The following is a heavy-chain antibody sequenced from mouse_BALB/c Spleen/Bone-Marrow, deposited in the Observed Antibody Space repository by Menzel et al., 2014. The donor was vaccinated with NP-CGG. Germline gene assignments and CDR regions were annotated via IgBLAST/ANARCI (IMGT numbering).Heavy chain of an antibody. CDR3: ARRADSSGYVDAMDY. J-gene: IGHJ4*01. V-gene: IGHV1S137*01. D-gene: IGHD3-2*01. Sequence: VQLQQSGAELVRPGVSVKVSCKGSGYTFTDYAMHWVKQSHAKSLEWIGVISTYYGDASYNQKFKGKATMTVDKSSSTAYMEFARLTSEDSAIYYCARRADSSGYVDAMDYWGQGTSVTVSS. CDR1: GYTFTDYA. CDR2: ISTYYGDA.